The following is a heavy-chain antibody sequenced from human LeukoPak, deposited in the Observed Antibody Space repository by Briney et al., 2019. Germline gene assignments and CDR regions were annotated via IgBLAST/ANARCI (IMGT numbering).Heavy chain of an antibody. Sequence: GRSLRLSCAASGFTFSNYGMHWVRQAPGKGPEWVAIILYDGSRKYYADSVMGRFTISRDNAKNSLYLQMNSLRAEDTAVYYCARAEDALNHYYGMDVWGQGTTVTVSS. CDR2: ILYDGSRK. J-gene: IGHJ6*02. V-gene: IGHV3-30*03. CDR3: ARAEDALNHYYGMDV. CDR1: GFTFSNYG. D-gene: IGHD2-15*01.